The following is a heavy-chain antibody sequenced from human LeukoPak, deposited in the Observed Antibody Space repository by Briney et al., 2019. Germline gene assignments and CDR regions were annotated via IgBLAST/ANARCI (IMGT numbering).Heavy chain of an antibody. CDR2: RFHSGSF. CDR3: AGYFGDSVGNFDY. Sequence: PETPSLTCIVSGGSMSGYYWSWIRQPPGKGLEWIGYRFHSGSFNYNPSLKSRVTISVDTSKSQFSLKLSSVTAADTAVYYCAGYFGDSVGNFDYWGQGTLVTASS. J-gene: IGHJ4*02. CDR1: GGSMSGYY. D-gene: IGHD4-17*01. V-gene: IGHV4-59*01.